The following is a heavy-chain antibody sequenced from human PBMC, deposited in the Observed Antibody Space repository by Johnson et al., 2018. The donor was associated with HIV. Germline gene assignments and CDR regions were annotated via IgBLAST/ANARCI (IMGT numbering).Heavy chain of an antibody. CDR2: ISYDGSNK. J-gene: IGHJ3*02. Sequence: QVQLVESGGGVVQPGRSLRLSCAASGFTFSRYGMHWVRQAPGKGLEWVLVISYDGSNKYFADFVKGRFTIFRDNSKNTLYLQMNSLRPEDTAVYFCAKDLRRVSRSNYFFSFDIWGQGTMVTVSS. CDR3: AKDLRRVSRSNYFFSFDI. CDR1: GFTFSRYG. V-gene: IGHV3-30*18. D-gene: IGHD3-10*01.